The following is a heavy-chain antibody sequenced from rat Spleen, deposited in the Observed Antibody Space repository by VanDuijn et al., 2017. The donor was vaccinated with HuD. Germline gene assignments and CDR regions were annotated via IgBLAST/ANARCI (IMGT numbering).Heavy chain of an antibody. D-gene: IGHD3-1*01. CDR1: GFSLSNYG. Sequence: QVQLKESGPGLVQPSQTLSLTCTVSGFSLSNYGVFWVRQPPGKGLEWMGRMRYNGDTSCNSGLKSRLSISRDTSKNQVFLKMNSLQTDDTGTYYCTIHPRYWGQGVMVTVSS. CDR2: MRYNGDT. CDR3: TIHPRY. J-gene: IGHJ2*01. V-gene: IGHV2-63*01.